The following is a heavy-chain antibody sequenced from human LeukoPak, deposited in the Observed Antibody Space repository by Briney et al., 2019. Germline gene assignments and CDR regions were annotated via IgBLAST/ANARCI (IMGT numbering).Heavy chain of an antibody. CDR3: ARGGDYYGSGRSNWFDP. CDR2: IYYSGST. Sequence: SETLSLTCTVSGGSISSYYWSWIRQPPGKGLEWIGYIYYSGSTNYNPSLKSRVTISVDTSKNQFSLKLSSVTAADTAVYYCARGGDYYGSGRSNWFDPWGQGTLVTVSS. J-gene: IGHJ5*02. V-gene: IGHV4-59*01. D-gene: IGHD3-10*01. CDR1: GGSISSYY.